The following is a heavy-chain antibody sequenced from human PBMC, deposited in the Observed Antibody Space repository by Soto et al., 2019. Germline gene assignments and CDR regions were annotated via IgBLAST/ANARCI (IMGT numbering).Heavy chain of an antibody. Sequence: SETLSLTCTVSGGSISSGGYYWSWIRQHPGKGLEWIGYIYYSGSTYYNPSLKSRVAISVDTSKNQFSLKLSSVTAADTAVYYCARGVVVVVAAPWNWFDPWGQGTLVTVSS. D-gene: IGHD2-15*01. V-gene: IGHV4-31*03. CDR1: GGSISSGGYY. CDR3: ARGVVVVVAAPWNWFDP. CDR2: IYYSGST. J-gene: IGHJ5*02.